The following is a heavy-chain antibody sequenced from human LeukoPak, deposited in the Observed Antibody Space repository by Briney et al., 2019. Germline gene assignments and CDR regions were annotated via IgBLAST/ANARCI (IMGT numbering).Heavy chain of an antibody. D-gene: IGHD3-22*01. CDR3: ARHILYYDSSGFDY. Sequence: PGGSLRLSCAASGFTVSSNYMSWVRQAPGKGLEWVSVIYSGGSTYYADSVKGRFTISRDNSKNTLYLQMNSLRAEDTAVYYCARHILYYDSSGFDYWGQGTLVTVSS. CDR2: IYSGGST. J-gene: IGHJ4*02. V-gene: IGHV3-53*01. CDR1: GFTVSSNY.